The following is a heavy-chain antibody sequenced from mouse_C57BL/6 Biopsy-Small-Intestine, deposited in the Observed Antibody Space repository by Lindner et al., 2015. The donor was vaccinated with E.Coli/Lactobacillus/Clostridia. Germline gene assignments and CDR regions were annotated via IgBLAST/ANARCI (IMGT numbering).Heavy chain of an antibody. V-gene: IGHV14-2*01. Sequence: VQLQESGAELVKPGASVKLSCTASGFNIKDYYMHWVKQRTEQGLEWIGRIDPEDGETKYAPKFQVKATITADTSSNTAYLQLSSLTSEDTAVYYCARGYSYWYFDVWGTGTTVTVSS. CDR1: GFNIKDYY. J-gene: IGHJ1*03. D-gene: IGHD2-12*01. CDR2: IDPEDGET. CDR3: ARGYSYWYFDV.